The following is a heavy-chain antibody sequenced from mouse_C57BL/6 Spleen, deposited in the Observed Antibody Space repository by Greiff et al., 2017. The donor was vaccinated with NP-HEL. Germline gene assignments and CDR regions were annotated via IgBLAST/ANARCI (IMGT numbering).Heavy chain of an antibody. Sequence: QVQLQQSGAELVKPGASVKISCKASGYAFSSYWMNWVKQRPGKGLEWIGQIYPGDGDTNYNGKFKGKATLTADKSSSTAYMQLSSLTSEDSAVYFCARSYYYVSSYNWYFDVWGTGTTVTVSS. CDR2: IYPGDGDT. D-gene: IGHD1-1*01. J-gene: IGHJ1*03. V-gene: IGHV1-80*01. CDR1: GYAFSSYW. CDR3: ARSYYYVSSYNWYFDV.